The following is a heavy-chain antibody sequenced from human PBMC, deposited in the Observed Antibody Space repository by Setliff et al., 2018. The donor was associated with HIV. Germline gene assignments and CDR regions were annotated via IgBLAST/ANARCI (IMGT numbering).Heavy chain of an antibody. Sequence: VASVKVSCKASGYTFTSYAMHWVRQAPGQSLEWMGWINAGNGNTKYSQKFQGRVTITRDTSASTAYVEMSSLRSEDTALYYCAREGQWLDMGDAFDIWGQGTMVTVSS. CDR2: INAGNGNT. J-gene: IGHJ3*02. V-gene: IGHV1-3*01. D-gene: IGHD6-19*01. CDR1: GYTFTSYA. CDR3: AREGQWLDMGDAFDI.